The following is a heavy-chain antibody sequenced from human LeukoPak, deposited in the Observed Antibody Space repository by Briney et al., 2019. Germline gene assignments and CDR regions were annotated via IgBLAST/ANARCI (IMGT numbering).Heavy chain of an antibody. CDR2: VYYSGST. J-gene: IGHJ6*03. CDR1: GGSISSSSYS. V-gene: IGHV4-39*07. Sequence: SETLSLTCTVSGGSISSSSYSWVWIRQPPGKGLEWIGSVYYSGSTYYNPSLKSRVTISVDTSKNQFSLNRISVTAADTAYYMDVWGKRTTVTGSS. CDR3: V.